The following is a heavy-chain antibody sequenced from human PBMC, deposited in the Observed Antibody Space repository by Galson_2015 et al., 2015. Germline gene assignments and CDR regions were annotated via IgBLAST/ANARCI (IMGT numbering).Heavy chain of an antibody. V-gene: IGHV3-30*18. CDR2: ISYDGSNK. CDR1: GFTFNSYA. J-gene: IGHJ4*02. Sequence: SLRLSCAASGFTFNSYAMHWVRQAPGKGLEWVAAISYDGSNKYSADSVKGRFTISRDNSKNTLYLQMNTLRVEDMAVYYCAKDLAAIGTRTSDYWGQGSLVTVSS. CDR3: AKDLAAIGTRTSDY. D-gene: IGHD1-1*01.